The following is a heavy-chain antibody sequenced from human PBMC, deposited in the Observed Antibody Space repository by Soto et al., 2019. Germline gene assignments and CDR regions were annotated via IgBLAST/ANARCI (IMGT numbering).Heavy chain of an antibody. CDR3: ARGGAVRSGWHDGH. Sequence: EVQLVESGGGLVQPGGSLRLSCGASGFTFSTYNMHWVRQGPGKGLVWVSRINSDGSSTRYADSVKGRFTISRDNAKNTLYLQMNSLRVEDTAIDYCARGGAVRSGWHDGHWGLGTLVTVSS. V-gene: IGHV3-74*01. D-gene: IGHD6-25*01. CDR2: INSDGSST. CDR1: GFTFSTYN. J-gene: IGHJ4*02.